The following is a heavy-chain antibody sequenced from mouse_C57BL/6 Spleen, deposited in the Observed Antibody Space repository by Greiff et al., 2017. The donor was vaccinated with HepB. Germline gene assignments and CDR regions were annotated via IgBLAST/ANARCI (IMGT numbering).Heavy chain of an antibody. V-gene: IGHV1-82*01. Sequence: QVQLQQSGPELVKPGASVKISCKASGYAFSSSWMNWVKQRPGKGLEWIGRIYPGDGDTNYNGKFKGKATLTADKSSSTAYMQLSSLTSEDSAVYFCARNYEGYYVDYWGQGTTLTVSS. CDR1: GYAFSSSW. CDR3: ARNYEGYYVDY. D-gene: IGHD1-1*01. CDR2: IYPGDGDT. J-gene: IGHJ2*01.